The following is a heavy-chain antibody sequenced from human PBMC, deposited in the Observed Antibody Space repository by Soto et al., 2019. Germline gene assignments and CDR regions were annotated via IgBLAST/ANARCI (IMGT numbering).Heavy chain of an antibody. Sequence: QVQLVESGGGVVQPGRSLRLSCAASGFTFSSYGMHWVRQAPGKGLEWVAVIWYDGSNKYYADSVKGRFTISRDNSKNTLYLQMSSLRAEDTAAYYCAREPVPYYYYGMDVWGQGTTVTVSS. CDR1: GFTFSSYG. V-gene: IGHV3-33*01. CDR3: AREPVPYYYYGMDV. CDR2: IWYDGSNK. D-gene: IGHD2-2*01. J-gene: IGHJ6*02.